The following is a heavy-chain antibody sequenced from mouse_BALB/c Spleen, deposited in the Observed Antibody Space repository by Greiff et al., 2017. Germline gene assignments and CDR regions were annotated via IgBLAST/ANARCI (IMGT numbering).Heavy chain of an antibody. CDR2: ISSGGSYT. J-gene: IGHJ2*01. CDR1: GFTFSSYG. V-gene: IGHV5-6*01. CDR3: ARQGNYGEFDY. D-gene: IGHD2-1*01. Sequence: EVQLVESGGDLVKPGGSLKLSCAASGFTFSSYGMSWVRQTPDKRLEWVATISSGGSYTYYPDSVKGRFTISRDNAKNTLYLQMSSLKSEDTAMYYCARQGNYGEFDYWGQGTTLTVSS.